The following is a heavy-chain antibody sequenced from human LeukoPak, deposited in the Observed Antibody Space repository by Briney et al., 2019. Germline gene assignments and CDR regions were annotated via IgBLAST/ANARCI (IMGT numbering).Heavy chain of an antibody. Sequence: SQTLSHTCAISGDSVSSNSATCNCIRQSPSRGLEWLGRTYYRSKWYDDYALSMKSRITINPDTSKNQFSLQLSSVTPEDTAVYYCARGDSSTWYFLGAFDIWGQGTMVTVSS. D-gene: IGHD6-13*01. V-gene: IGHV6-1*01. CDR3: ARGDSSTWYFLGAFDI. J-gene: IGHJ3*02. CDR1: GDSVSSNSAT. CDR2: TYYRSKWYD.